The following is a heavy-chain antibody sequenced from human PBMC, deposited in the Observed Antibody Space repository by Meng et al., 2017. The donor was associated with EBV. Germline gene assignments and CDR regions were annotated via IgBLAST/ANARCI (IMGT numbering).Heavy chain of an antibody. D-gene: IGHD6-13*01. CDR2: IYWYDYK. Sequence: ILQQSVPPPVKPTQSLTLPCTFSGFTLVTIGVGMGWIRQPPGKSLEWLALIYWYDYKRYSPSLQTRLTITKDTSKNQVVLTMTNMYPVDTSTYYCAHRRDEYSSSLYGWFDPWGQGTLVTVSS. CDR3: AHRRDEYSSSLYGWFDP. CDR1: GFTLVTIGVG. V-gene: IGHV2-5*01. J-gene: IGHJ5*02.